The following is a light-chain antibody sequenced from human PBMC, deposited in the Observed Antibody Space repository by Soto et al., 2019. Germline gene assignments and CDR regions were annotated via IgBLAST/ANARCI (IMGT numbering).Light chain of an antibody. J-gene: IGLJ2*01. Sequence: QSALTQPPSASGSPGQSVTISCTGTSSDVGGYNYVSWYQQHPGKAPKLMIYEVSKRPSGVPDRFSGSKSGNTASLTVSGLQDEDEADYYCSSYAGSKAVFGGGTKLTVL. CDR3: SSYAGSKAV. V-gene: IGLV2-8*01. CDR2: EVS. CDR1: SSDVGGYNY.